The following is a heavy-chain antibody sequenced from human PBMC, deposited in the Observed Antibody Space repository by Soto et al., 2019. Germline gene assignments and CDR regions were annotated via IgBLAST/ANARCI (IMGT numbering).Heavy chain of an antibody. CDR2: IYYSGST. J-gene: IGHJ6*03. CDR3: ARDRRLRGIVRYYYYMDV. CDR1: GGSISSYY. V-gene: IGHV4-59*01. Sequence: SETLSLTCTVSGGSISSYYWSWIRQPPGKGLEWIGYIYYSGSTNYNPSLKSRDTISVDTSKNQFSLKLSSVTAADTAVYYCARDRRLRGIVRYYYYMDVWGKGTTVTVSS. D-gene: IGHD4-17*01.